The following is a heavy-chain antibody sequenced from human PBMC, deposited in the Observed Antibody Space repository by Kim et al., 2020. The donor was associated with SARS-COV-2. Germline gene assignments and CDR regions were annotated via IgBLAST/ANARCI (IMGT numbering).Heavy chain of an antibody. CDR2: ISYDGRNK. D-gene: IGHD1-1*01. J-gene: IGHJ6*02. CDR3: TTLELEANDLYGVDV. V-gene: IGHV3-30*03. CDR1: GFTFTSSA. Sequence: GGSLRLSCEASGFTFTSSAIHWVRQAPGKGLEWVAAISYDGRNKYYSDSVKGRFSISRDNSKDTAYLQMINMGADDSALYYCTTLELEANDLYGVDVWGQGTPVIVSS.